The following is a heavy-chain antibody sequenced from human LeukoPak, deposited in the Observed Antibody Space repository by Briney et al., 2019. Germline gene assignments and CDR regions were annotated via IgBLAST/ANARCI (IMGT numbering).Heavy chain of an antibody. D-gene: IGHD2-8*01. CDR2: ISYDGNNK. Sequence: GGSLRLSCAASGFTFRSYGLHWVRQAPGKGLEWVAVISYDGNNKYYADSVKGRFTISRDNSKNTLYLQMNSLRAEDTAVYYCARGYCTNGVCPSLDYWGQGTLVTVSS. V-gene: IGHV3-30*19. CDR1: GFTFRSYG. J-gene: IGHJ4*02. CDR3: ARGYCTNGVCPSLDY.